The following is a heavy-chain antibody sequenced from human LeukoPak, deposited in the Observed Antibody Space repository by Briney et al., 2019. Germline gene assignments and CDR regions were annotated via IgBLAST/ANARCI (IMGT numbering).Heavy chain of an antibody. V-gene: IGHV1-2*02. CDR3: ARDHRYCSSTSCIRGRLGY. CDR1: GYTFTGYY. CDR2: INPNSGGT. J-gene: IGHJ4*02. Sequence: ASVKVSCKASGYTFTGYYMHWVRQAPGQGLEWMGWINPNSGGTNYAQKFQGRVTMTRDTSISTAYMALSRLRSDDTAVYYCARDHRYCSSTSCIRGRLGYWGQGTLVTVSS. D-gene: IGHD2-2*01.